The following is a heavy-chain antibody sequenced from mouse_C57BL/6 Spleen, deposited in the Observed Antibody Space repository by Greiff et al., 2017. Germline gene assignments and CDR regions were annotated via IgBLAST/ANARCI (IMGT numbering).Heavy chain of an antibody. J-gene: IGHJ3*01. CDR3: ASLPLYDYDGFAY. CDR2: IHPNSGST. V-gene: IGHV1-64*01. D-gene: IGHD2-4*01. CDR1: GYTFTSYW. Sequence: QVQLQQPGAELVKPGASVKLSCKTSGYTFTSYWMHWVKQRPGQGLEWIGMIHPNSGSTNYNEKFKSKATLTVDKSSSTAYMQLSSLTSEDSAVYYCASLPLYDYDGFAYWGQGTLVTVSA.